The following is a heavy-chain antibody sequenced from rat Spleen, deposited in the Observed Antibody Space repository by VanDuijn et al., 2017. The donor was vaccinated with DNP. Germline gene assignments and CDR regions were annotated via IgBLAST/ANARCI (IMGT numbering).Heavy chain of an antibody. V-gene: IGHV2-19*01. CDR3: TTLGTSTLDA. J-gene: IGHJ4*01. CDR2: IASGGGT. D-gene: IGHD3-1*01. Sequence: QVQLKESGPGMVQPSQTLSLTCTVSGFSLTDYSVHWVRQPPGKGLEWIAAIASGGGTYYNSTLKSRLSISRDTSKSQIFLKMNSLQTEDTAIYYCTTLGTSTLDAWGQGTSVTVSS. CDR1: GFSLTDYS.